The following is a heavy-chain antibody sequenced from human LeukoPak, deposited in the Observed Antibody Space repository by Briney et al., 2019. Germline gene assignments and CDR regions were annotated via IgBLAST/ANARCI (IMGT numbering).Heavy chain of an antibody. J-gene: IGHJ4*02. CDR1: GFTFSSYW. V-gene: IGHV3-74*01. CDR2: INTDGSST. D-gene: IGHD2-2*01. Sequence: PGGSLRLSCAASGFTFSSYWMHWVRQAPGKGLVWVSRINTDGSSTSYADSVKGRFTISRDNAKNTLYLQMNSLRAEDTAVYYCARERYCSSTSCPSDYWGQGTLVTVSS. CDR3: ARERYCSSTSCPSDY.